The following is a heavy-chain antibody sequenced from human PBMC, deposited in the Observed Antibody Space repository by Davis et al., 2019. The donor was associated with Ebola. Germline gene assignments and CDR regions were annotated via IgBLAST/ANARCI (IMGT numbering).Heavy chain of an antibody. CDR1: GYTFTSYG. Sequence: AASVKVSCKASGYTFTSYGISWLRQAPGQGLEWMGWISAYNGNTNYAQKFQGRVTITADKSTSTAYMELSSLRSEDTAVYYCARDSLGDIVVVPAAIGRVMGWFDPWGQGTLVTVSS. V-gene: IGHV1-18*01. J-gene: IGHJ5*02. D-gene: IGHD2-2*02. CDR3: ARDSLGDIVVVPAAIGRVMGWFDP. CDR2: ISAYNGNT.